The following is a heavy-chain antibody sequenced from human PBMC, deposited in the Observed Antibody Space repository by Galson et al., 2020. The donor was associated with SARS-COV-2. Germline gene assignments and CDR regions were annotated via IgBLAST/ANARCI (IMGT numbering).Heavy chain of an antibody. CDR3: AKPVLDGVGPHTDWWDP. D-gene: IGHD1-26*01. V-gene: IGHV3-23*01. J-gene: IGHJ5*02. Sequence: GGSLRLSCATSGFTFSRYALSWVRQAPGKGLEWVSSITGNAEGTYYADSVKGRFTISRDNSKNTLYLQMNSLRDEDTAIYYCAKPVLDGVGPHTDWWDPWGQGTLVAVSS. CDR2: ITGNAEGT. CDR1: GFTFSRYA.